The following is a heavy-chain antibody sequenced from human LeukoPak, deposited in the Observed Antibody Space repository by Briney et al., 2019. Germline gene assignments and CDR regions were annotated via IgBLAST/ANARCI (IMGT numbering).Heavy chain of an antibody. V-gene: IGHV4-59*08. CDR3: ARHGGDYGDYYFDY. CDR1: GDSINSYY. J-gene: IGHJ4*02. D-gene: IGHD4-17*01. Sequence: SETLSLTCTVSGDSINSYYWNWIRQPPGKGLEWIGYIYYSGRTDYNPSLKSRVTISVDTSKNQFSLKLSSVTAADTAVYYCARHGGDYGDYYFDYWGQGTLVTVSS. CDR2: IYYSGRT.